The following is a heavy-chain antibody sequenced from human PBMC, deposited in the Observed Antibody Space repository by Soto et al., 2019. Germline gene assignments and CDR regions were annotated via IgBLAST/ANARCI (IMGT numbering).Heavy chain of an antibody. CDR3: ARSYCSGGSCYPLDYYYGMDV. CDR1: GYTFTSYD. Sequence: QVQLVQSGAEVKKPGASVKVSCKASGYTFTSYDINWVRQATGQGLEWMGWMNPNSGNTGYAQKFQGRVTMTRNTSISTAYMELSSLRSEVTAVYHCARSYCSGGSCYPLDYYYGMDVWGQGTTVTVSS. V-gene: IGHV1-8*01. J-gene: IGHJ6*02. D-gene: IGHD2-15*01. CDR2: MNPNSGNT.